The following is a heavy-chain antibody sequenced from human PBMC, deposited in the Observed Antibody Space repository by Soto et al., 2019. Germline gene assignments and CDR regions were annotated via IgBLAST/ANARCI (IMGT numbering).Heavy chain of an antibody. V-gene: IGHV4-31*01. CDR1: GGSIISASYS. D-gene: IGHD6-6*01. CDR3: AREDAARIERWFDA. Sequence: QVQLQESGPRLVKPSQTLSLSCAVSGGSIISASYSWNWIRQSPGSGLEWIGHIYSSGSTYYNPSLKSLVSIAVDTSNNQFSLKLTSVTAADTAVYFCAREDAARIERWFDAWGQGILVTVSS. J-gene: IGHJ5*02. CDR2: IYSSGST.